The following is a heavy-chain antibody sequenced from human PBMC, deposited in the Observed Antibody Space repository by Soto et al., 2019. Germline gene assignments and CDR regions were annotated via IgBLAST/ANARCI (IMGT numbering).Heavy chain of an antibody. D-gene: IGHD3-22*01. V-gene: IGHV3-23*01. J-gene: IGHJ4*02. CDR2: ISGGGDST. CDR1: GFTFSNYA. Sequence: EVHLLESGGGLVQPGGSLRLSCAASGFTFSNYAMNWVRQAPGKGLEWVSGISGGGDSTYYADSVKGRFIISRDNSKNTLFLQVNTLRAEDTAVYYCAKDQVPVYYYDSRGTFVYWGQGTLVTVSS. CDR3: AKDQVPVYYYDSRGTFVY.